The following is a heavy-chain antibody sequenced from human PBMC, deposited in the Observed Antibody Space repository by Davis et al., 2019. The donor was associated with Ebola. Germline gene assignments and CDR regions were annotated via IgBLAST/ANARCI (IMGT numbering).Heavy chain of an antibody. V-gene: IGHV4-59*01. J-gene: IGHJ6*02. CDR3: ASGPARLVLGYYYHGMDV. D-gene: IGHD6-6*01. CDR2: IYYSGST. Sequence: SETLSPTCTVSGGSISSYYWSWIRQPPGKGLEWTGYIYYSGSTNYNPSLKSRVTISVDTSKNQFSLKLSSVTAADTAVYYCASGPARLVLGYYYHGMDVWGQGTTVTVSS. CDR1: GGSISSYY.